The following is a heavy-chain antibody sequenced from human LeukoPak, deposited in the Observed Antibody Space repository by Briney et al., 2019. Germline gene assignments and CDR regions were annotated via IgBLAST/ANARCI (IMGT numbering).Heavy chain of an antibody. CDR2: IYYSGST. Sequence: SETLSLTCTVXXXXXSXXXXXXXXXXXGKGLEWIGYIYYSGSTNYNPSLKSRVTISVDTSKNQFSLKLSSVTAADTAVYYCARGYLDYWGQGTLVTVSS. J-gene: IGHJ4*02. CDR1: XXXXSXXX. CDR3: ARGYLDY. V-gene: IGHV4-59*01.